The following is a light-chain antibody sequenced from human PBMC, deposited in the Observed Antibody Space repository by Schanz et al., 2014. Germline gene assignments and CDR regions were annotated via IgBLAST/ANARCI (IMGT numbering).Light chain of an antibody. J-gene: IGKJ1*01. CDR2: DAS. CDR1: ESIRNL. Sequence: GDRVTITCRASESIRNLLAWYQQKPGKAPNLLIYDASTLESGVPSRFSGSSSGTEFTLTITSLQPDDFATYYCQQYNSWTFGQGTKVEIK. V-gene: IGKV1-5*01. CDR3: QQYNSWT.